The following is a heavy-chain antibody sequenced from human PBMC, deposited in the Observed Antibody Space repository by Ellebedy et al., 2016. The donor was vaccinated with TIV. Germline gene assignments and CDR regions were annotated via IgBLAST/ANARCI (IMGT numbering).Heavy chain of an antibody. D-gene: IGHD3-3*01. CDR3: ATRDYDLWSGVSYYYYMDV. Sequence: GGSLRLXCAASGFTVSSNYMSWVRQAPGKGLEWVSVIYSGGSTLYADSVKGRFTISRDNSKNTLYLQMNSLRAEDTAVYYCATRDYDLWSGVSYYYYMDVWGKGTTVTVSS. CDR2: IYSGGST. V-gene: IGHV3-53*01. J-gene: IGHJ6*03. CDR1: GFTVSSNY.